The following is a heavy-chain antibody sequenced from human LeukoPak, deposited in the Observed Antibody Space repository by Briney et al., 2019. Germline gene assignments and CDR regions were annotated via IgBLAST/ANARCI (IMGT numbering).Heavy chain of an antibody. CDR3: ARGGLGRGSSWYWIWFDP. V-gene: IGHV4-34*01. D-gene: IGHD6-13*01. J-gene: IGHJ5*02. CDR1: GGSFSGYY. CDR2: INHSGST. Sequence: SETLSLTCAVYGGSFSGYYWSWSRQPPGKGLEWIGEINHSGSTNYNPSLKSRVTISVDTSKNQFSLKLSSVTAADTALYYCARGGLGRGSSWYWIWFDPWGQGTLVTVSS.